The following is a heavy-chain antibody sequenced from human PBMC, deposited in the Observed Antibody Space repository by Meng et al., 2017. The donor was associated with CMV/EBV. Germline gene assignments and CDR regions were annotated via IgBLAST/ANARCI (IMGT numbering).Heavy chain of an antibody. D-gene: IGHD2-2*01. CDR2: ISSSSSYI. J-gene: IGHJ4*02. V-gene: IGHV3-21*01. Sequence: FSSYSMNWVRHAPGKGLEWVSSISSSSSYIYYADSVTGRFTISRDNAKNSLYLQMNSLRAEDTAVHYCARDLKPDIVVVPAAYYFDYWGQGTLVTVSS. CDR1: FSSYS. CDR3: ARDLKPDIVVVPAAYYFDY.